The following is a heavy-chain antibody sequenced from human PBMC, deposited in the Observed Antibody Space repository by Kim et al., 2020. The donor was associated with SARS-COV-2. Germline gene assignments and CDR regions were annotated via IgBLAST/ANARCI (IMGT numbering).Heavy chain of an antibody. Sequence: GGSLRLSCAASGFTFSSYWMHWVRQAPGKGLVWVSRINSDGSSTSYTDSVKGRFTISRDNAKNTLYLQMNSLRAEDTAVYYCARVGGYYDILTGGFGLLDYWGQGTLVTVSS. CDR1: GFTFSSYW. CDR2: INSDGSST. D-gene: IGHD3-9*01. J-gene: IGHJ4*02. V-gene: IGHV3-74*01. CDR3: ARVGGYYDILTGGFGLLDY.